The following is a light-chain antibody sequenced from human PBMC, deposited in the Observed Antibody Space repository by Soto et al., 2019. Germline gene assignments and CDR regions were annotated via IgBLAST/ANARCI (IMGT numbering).Light chain of an antibody. CDR1: QSISTS. CDR2: KAS. Sequence: DIQMTQSPSTLSASVGDRVTMTCRASQSISTSLAWYQQKPGKAPNLLIYKASTLKSGVPSRFSGSGSGTEFTLTISSLQPDDFATYYCQHYNSYSEAFGQGTKVDIK. V-gene: IGKV1-5*03. CDR3: QHYNSYSEA. J-gene: IGKJ1*01.